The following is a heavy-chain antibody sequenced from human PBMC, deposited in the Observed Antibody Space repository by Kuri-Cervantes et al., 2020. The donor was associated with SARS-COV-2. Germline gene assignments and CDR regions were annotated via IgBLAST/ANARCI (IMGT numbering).Heavy chain of an antibody. D-gene: IGHD6-19*01. CDR3: ARADSGWYYFDY. CDR2: ISGSGGST. J-gene: IGHJ4*02. V-gene: IGHV3-23*01. Sequence: GESLKISCAASGFTFSSYAMSWVRQAPGKGLEWVSAISGSGGSTYYADSVKGRFTISRHNSKNTLYLQMNSLRAEDTAVYYCARADSGWYYFDYWGQGTLVTVSS. CDR1: GFTFSSYA.